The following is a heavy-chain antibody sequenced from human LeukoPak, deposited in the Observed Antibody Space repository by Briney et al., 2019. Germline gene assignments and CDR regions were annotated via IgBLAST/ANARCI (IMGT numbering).Heavy chain of an antibody. CDR3: ARDLKVPAAMGPSFFDY. CDR1: GFTFSSYS. Sequence: GGSLRLSCAASGFTFSSYSMNWVRQAPGKGLEWVSSISSSSSYIYYADSVKGRFTISRDNAKNSLYLQMNSLRAEDTAVYYCARDLKVPAAMGPSFFDYWGQGTLVTVSS. D-gene: IGHD2-2*01. J-gene: IGHJ4*02. V-gene: IGHV3-21*01. CDR2: ISSSSSYI.